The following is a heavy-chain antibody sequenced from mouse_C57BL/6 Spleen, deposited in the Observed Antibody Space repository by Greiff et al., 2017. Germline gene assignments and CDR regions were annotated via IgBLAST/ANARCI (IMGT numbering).Heavy chain of an antibody. CDR2: IDPSDSYT. J-gene: IGHJ2*01. V-gene: IGHV1-69*01. CDR3: ARGGSLFDY. Sequence: QVQLQQPGAELVMPGASVKLSCKASGYTFTSYWMHWVKQRPGQGLEWIGEIDPSDSYTNYNQKFKGKSTLTVAKSSSTAYMQLSSLTSEDSAVYYCARGGSLFDYWGQGTTLTVSS. CDR1: GYTFTSYW.